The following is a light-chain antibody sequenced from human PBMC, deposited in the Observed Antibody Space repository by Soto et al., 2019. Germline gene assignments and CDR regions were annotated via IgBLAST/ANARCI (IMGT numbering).Light chain of an antibody. CDR2: AAS. CDR3: QQYDTTPMYT. CDR1: QSVSSSN. Sequence: DIVLTQSPGTLSLSPGERATLSCRASQSVSSSNLAWYQQKPAQAPRLLIYAASRRAPGIPERFSGSGSGTDFTLTISRLEPEDFAVYYCQQYDTTPMYTFGQGTKVDIK. J-gene: IGKJ2*01. V-gene: IGKV3-20*01.